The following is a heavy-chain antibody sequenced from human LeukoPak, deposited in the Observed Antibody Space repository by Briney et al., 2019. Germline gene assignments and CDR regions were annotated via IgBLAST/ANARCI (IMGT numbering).Heavy chain of an antibody. CDR3: ARASLVSSSWYPSGDY. V-gene: IGHV1-18*01. D-gene: IGHD6-13*01. CDR1: GYTFTSYG. Sequence: ASVKVSCKASGYTFTSYGISWVRQAPGQGLESMGWISAYNGNTNYAQKLQGRVTMTTDTSTSTAYMELRSLRSDDTAVYYCARASLVSSSWYPSGDYWGQGTLVTVSS. CDR2: ISAYNGNT. J-gene: IGHJ4*02.